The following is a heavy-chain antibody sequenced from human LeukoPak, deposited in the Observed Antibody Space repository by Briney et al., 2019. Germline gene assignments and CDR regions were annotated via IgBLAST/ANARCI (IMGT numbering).Heavy chain of an antibody. V-gene: IGHV3-33*01. Sequence: GGSLRLSCAASGXTFSSYDMHWVRQAPGKGLEWVAVLWYDGNNRYYADSVKGRFTISRDNSKNTLYLQMNSLRAEDTAVYYCARESAAGTCDYWGQGTPVTVSS. J-gene: IGHJ4*02. CDR2: LWYDGNNR. CDR1: GXTFSSYD. D-gene: IGHD6-13*01. CDR3: ARESAAGTCDY.